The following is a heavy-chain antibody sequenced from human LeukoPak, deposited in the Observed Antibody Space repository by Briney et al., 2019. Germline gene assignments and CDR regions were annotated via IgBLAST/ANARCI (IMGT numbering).Heavy chain of an antibody. Sequence: GGSLRLSCAASGFTFSSYAMHWVRQAPGKGLEWVAVISYDGSNKYYADSVKGRFTISRDNSKNTLYLQMNSLRAEDTAVYYCARDRNDLYDILTGYDYWGQGTLVTVSS. CDR2: ISYDGSNK. J-gene: IGHJ4*02. CDR3: ARDRNDLYDILTGYDY. D-gene: IGHD3-9*01. V-gene: IGHV3-30*04. CDR1: GFTFSSYA.